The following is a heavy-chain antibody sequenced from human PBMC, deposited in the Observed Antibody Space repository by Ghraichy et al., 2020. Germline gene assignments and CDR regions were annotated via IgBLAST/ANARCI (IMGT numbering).Heavy chain of an antibody. CDR3: ARMALGYCSRTSCYLGDAFDI. J-gene: IGHJ3*02. V-gene: IGHV3-30-3*01. CDR2: ISRDGTNK. CDR1: GFTFSNHA. D-gene: IGHD2-2*01. Sequence: GGSLRLSCSASGFTFSNHAMHWLRQAPGKGLEWVAFISRDGTNKDYADSVKGRLTISRENSRNTVYLEMNSLTTEDTAVYYCARMALGYCSRTSCYLGDAFDIWGQGTMVTVSS.